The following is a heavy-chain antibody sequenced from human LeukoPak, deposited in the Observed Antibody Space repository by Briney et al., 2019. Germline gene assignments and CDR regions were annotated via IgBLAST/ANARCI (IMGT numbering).Heavy chain of an antibody. D-gene: IGHD2-15*01. CDR2: IYYSGST. Sequence: SETLSLTCTVSGGSISSYYWSWIRQPPGKGLEWIVYIYYSGSTNYNPSLKRRVTISVDTSKNQFSLNLSSVTAAGTAVYYCARGYCSGGSCYSPPQYYYYYMDVWGKGTTVTVSS. V-gene: IGHV4-59*01. J-gene: IGHJ6*03. CDR3: ARGYCSGGSCYSPPQYYYYYMDV. CDR1: GGSISSYY.